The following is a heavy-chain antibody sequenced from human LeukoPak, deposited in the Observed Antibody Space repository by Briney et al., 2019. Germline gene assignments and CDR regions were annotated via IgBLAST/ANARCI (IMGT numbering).Heavy chain of an antibody. D-gene: IGHD2-15*01. CDR3: ARERWHCRVNCYSVYYYALDV. CDR1: GYTFTNYA. Sequence: ASVTVSCKGSGYTFTNYAVHWVRQAPGQRLEWLGWINPGNGDTKYSQNFQGRVTVTSDTSAATAYVELSSLTSEDTAVYYCARERWHCRVNCYSVYYYALDVWGQGTTVTVSS. V-gene: IGHV1-3*01. J-gene: IGHJ6*02. CDR2: INPGNGDT.